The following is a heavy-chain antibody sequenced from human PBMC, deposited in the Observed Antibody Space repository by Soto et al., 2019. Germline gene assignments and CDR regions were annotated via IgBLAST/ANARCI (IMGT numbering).Heavy chain of an antibody. CDR1: GFTFSSCD. V-gene: IGHV3-13*01. Sequence: GXXRLSCAASGFTFSSCDMHWVRQATGKGLEWVSAIGNXGDTYXTGSVKGRFTXXRENAKNXXYPQMNRLRAEDTAVYYCARVWSADYYYYGMDVWGQGTTVTVSS. CDR2: IGNXGDT. J-gene: IGHJ6*02. D-gene: IGHD3-10*01. CDR3: ARVWSADYYYYGMDV.